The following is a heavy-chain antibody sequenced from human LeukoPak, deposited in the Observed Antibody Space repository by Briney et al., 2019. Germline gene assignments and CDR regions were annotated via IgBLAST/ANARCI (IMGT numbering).Heavy chain of an antibody. CDR1: GDTFTGYY. CDR3: ARGRDYAY. V-gene: IGHV1-2*02. Sequence: GSVRVSCKPSGDTFTGYYLHGGRQAPGEGLEWMACINPNRRGTNYPQKFQGRVTITRATSISPAYIELSRLRSDDTAVYYCARGRDYAYWGQGTLVTVSS. CDR2: INPNRRGT. J-gene: IGHJ4*02.